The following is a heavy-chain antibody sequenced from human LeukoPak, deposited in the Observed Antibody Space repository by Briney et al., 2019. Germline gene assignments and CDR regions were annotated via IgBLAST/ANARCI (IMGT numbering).Heavy chain of an antibody. CDR3: ARRGSSGYYADTFDI. CDR2: IDPSDSYT. J-gene: IGHJ3*02. CDR1: GYSFTSYW. D-gene: IGHD5-12*01. V-gene: IGHV5-10-1*01. Sequence: GESLKISCKVSGYSFTSYWISWVRQMPGKGLEWMGRIDPSDSYTNYRPSFQGHVTISADKSISTAYLQWSSLKASDTAVYYCARRGSSGYYADTFDIWGQGTTVTVSS.